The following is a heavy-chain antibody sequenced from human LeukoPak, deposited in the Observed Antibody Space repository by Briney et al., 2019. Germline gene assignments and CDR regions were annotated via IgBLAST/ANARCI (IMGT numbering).Heavy chain of an antibody. J-gene: IGHJ4*02. V-gene: IGHV3-74*01. CDR3: ANSPGSPNY. CDR2: INSDGTNT. Sequence: AGGSLRLSCAASGFTFSSYWMHWVRQAPGKGLVWVSRINSDGTNTNYADFVKGRFTISRDNAKNTLYLQMDSLRAEDTAVYYCANSPGSPNYWGQGTLVTVS. D-gene: IGHD1-1*01. CDR1: GFTFSSYW.